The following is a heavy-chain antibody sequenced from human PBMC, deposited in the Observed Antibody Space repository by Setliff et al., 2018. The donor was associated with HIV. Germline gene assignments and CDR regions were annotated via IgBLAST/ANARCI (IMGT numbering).Heavy chain of an antibody. Sequence: SETLSLTCAVYGGSFSNYYWSWFRQAPGKGLEWIGEINHSGSTNDNPSLKSRVTISVDTSKNFFSLTLTSVTSADTAVYYCGRRPVYYTSGSYYNDDTPDMWGQGTLVTVSS. CDR2: INHSGST. D-gene: IGHD3-10*01. J-gene: IGHJ3*02. V-gene: IGHV4-34*01. CDR1: GGSFSNYY. CDR3: GRRPVYYTSGSYYNDDTPDM.